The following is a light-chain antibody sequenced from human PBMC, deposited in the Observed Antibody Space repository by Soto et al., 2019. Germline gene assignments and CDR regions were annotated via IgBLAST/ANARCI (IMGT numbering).Light chain of an antibody. Sequence: EIVMTQSPATLSVSPGERATLSCRASQSVSSNLAWYQQKPGQAPRLLIYGASTRATGIPARFSGSGSGTEFTLPISSLQSEDFSVYYCQQYNNLPFTFGPGTKVHIK. CDR3: QQYNNLPFT. V-gene: IGKV3-15*01. CDR1: QSVSSN. J-gene: IGKJ3*01. CDR2: GAS.